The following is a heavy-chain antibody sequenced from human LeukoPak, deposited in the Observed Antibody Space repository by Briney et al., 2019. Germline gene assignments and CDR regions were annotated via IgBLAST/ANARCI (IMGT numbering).Heavy chain of an antibody. CDR2: INPNSGGT. CDR1: GYTFTGYY. D-gene: IGHD3-22*01. CDR3: ARPYYDSSGWSSGWFDP. Sequence: ASVTVSFKASGYTFTGYYMHWVRQAPGQGLEWMGWINPNSGGTNYSQKFQGRVTMTRDTSISTAYMELSRLRSDDTAVYYCARPYYDSSGWSSGWFDPWGQGTLVTVSS. V-gene: IGHV1-2*02. J-gene: IGHJ5*02.